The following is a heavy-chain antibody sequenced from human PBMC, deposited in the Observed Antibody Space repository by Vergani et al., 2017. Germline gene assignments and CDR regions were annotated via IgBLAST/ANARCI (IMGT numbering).Heavy chain of an antibody. V-gene: IGHV5-51*01. CDR2: IYPGDSDT. CDR1: GYSFTSYW. J-gene: IGHJ4*02. Sequence: EVQLVQSGAEVKKPGESLKIFCKGSGYSFTSYWIGWVRQMPGKGLEWMGIIYPGDSDTRYSPSFQGQVTISADKSISTAYLQWSSLKASDTAMYYCARHGKGVVIAPMEIDYWGQGTLVTVSS. D-gene: IGHD2-21*01. CDR3: ARHGKGVVIAPMEIDY.